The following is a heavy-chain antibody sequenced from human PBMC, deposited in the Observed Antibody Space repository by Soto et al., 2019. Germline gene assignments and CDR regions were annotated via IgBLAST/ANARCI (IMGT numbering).Heavy chain of an antibody. D-gene: IGHD6-25*01. V-gene: IGHV3-53*01. CDR1: GFAVSDNY. J-gene: IGHJ3*02. Sequence: EVQLVESGGGLIQPGGSLRLSCAVSGFAVSDNYMSWVRQAAGKGLEWVSVIYRGLATHYADSVKGRFTISRDDSKNTVYLQMNSLRAEDTAVYYCARDRSDSSRADSFDIWGQGTVVTVSS. CDR2: IYRGLAT. CDR3: ARDRSDSSRADSFDI.